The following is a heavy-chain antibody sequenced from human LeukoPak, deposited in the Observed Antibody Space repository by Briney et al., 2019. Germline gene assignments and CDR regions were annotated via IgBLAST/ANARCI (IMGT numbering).Heavy chain of an antibody. V-gene: IGHV3-74*01. CDR2: MSSDESTT. CDR3: ARGRGPYGWFDP. J-gene: IGHJ5*02. D-gene: IGHD3-10*01. Sequence: PGGSLRLSCAASGFTLSSYWMHWARQTPGKGLVWVSRMSSDESTTNYADSVRGRFTISRDNAKNALYLQMNNLRAEDTAIYFCARGRGPYGWFDPWGQGILVTVSS. CDR1: GFTLSSYW.